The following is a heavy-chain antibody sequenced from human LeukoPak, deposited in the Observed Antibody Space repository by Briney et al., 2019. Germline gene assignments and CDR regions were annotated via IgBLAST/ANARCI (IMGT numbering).Heavy chain of an antibody. CDR3: ARGGYYGDFDY. V-gene: IGHV3-15*01. CDR1: GFTFSNAW. CDR2: IKSKTDGGTT. J-gene: IGHJ4*02. D-gene: IGHD3-3*01. Sequence: GGSLRLSCAASGFTFSNAWMSWVRQAPGKGLEWVGRIKSKTDGGTTDYAAPVKGRFTISRDDSKKTLYMQMNSLKTEDTAVYYCARGGYYGDFDYWGQGTLVTVSS.